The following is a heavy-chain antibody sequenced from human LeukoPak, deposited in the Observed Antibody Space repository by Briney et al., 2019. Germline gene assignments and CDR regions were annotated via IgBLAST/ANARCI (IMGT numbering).Heavy chain of an antibody. CDR3: ARSVSAYAGRGWFDP. D-gene: IGHD5-12*01. J-gene: IGHJ5*02. CDR1: GYTFTMYY. V-gene: IGHV1-46*01. Sequence: ASVKVSCKASGYTFTMYYIHWVRQAPGQGLEWMGMINPSDGATTYAQRFQGRVTMTRDMSTTTVYMDQRSLRSEDTAVFYCARSVSAYAGRGWFDPWGQGTLVTVSS. CDR2: INPSDGAT.